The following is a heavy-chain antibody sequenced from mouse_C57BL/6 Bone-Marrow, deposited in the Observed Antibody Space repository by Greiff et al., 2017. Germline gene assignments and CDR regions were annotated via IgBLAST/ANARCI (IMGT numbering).Heavy chain of an antibody. CDR3: AREGGNYYAMDY. CDR1: GFTFSDFY. J-gene: IGHJ4*01. V-gene: IGHV7-1*01. Sequence: EVKLVESGGGLVQSGRSLRLSCATSGFTFSDFYMEWVRQAPGKGLEWIAASRNKANDYTTEYSASVKGRFIVSRDTSQSILYLQMNARRAEDTAIYYCAREGGNYYAMDYWGQGTSVTVSS. CDR2: SRNKANDYTT.